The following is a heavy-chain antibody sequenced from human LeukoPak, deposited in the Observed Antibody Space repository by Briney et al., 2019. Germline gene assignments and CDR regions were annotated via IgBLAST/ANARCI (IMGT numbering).Heavy chain of an antibody. J-gene: IGHJ3*02. D-gene: IGHD1-26*01. CDR2: IYYSGST. CDR3: ARDDTTNDAFDI. V-gene: IGHV4-59*01. Sequence: SETLSLTCTVSGGSISSYYWSWVRQPPGKGLEWIGYIYYSGSTNYNPSLKSRVTISVDTSKNQFSLKLSSVTAADTAVYYCARDDTTNDAFDIWGQGTMVTVSS. CDR1: GGSISSYY.